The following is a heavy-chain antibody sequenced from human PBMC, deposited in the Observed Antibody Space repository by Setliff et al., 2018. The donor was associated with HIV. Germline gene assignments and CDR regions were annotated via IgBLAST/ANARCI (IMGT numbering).Heavy chain of an antibody. J-gene: IGHJ4*02. CDR2: INPKSGAT. V-gene: IGHV1-2*06. CDR1: GYSFTGYY. D-gene: IGHD2-2*01. CDR3: ARKDGVGYCDSNSCYGIGPIDF. Sequence: ASVKVSCKASGYSFTGYYVNWVRQAPGQGLEWMGRINPKSGATNLAQKFQGRVTLTRDTSVTTVYMELTSLRSDDTAVYYCARKDGVGYCDSNSCYGIGPIDFWGQGILVTVSS.